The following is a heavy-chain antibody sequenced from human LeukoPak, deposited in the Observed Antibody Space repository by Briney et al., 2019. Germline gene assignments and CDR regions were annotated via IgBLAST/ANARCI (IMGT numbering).Heavy chain of an antibody. V-gene: IGHV1-46*01. CDR2: INPSGGST. Sequence: GASVKVSCKASGYTFTSYYMHWVRQAPGQGLEWMGIINPSGGSTSYAQKFQGRVTITADKSTSTAYMELSSLRSEDTAVYYCARARFGFDYWGQGTLVTVSS. CDR3: ARARFGFDY. J-gene: IGHJ4*02. D-gene: IGHD3-10*01. CDR1: GYTFTSYY.